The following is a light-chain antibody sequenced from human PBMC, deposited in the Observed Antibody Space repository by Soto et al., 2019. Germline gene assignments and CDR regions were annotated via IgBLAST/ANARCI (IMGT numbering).Light chain of an antibody. J-gene: IGLJ3*02. CDR2: EVT. CDR3: SSYTSSSSWV. CDR1: SSVVGGYNY. V-gene: IGLV2-14*01. Sequence: QSALTQPASVSGSPGQSITISCTGTSSVVGGYNYVSWYQQLPGKAPKLMIYEVTGRPSGVSNRFSGSKSGNTASLTISGLQAEDEADYYCSSYTSSSSWVFGGGTQLTVL.